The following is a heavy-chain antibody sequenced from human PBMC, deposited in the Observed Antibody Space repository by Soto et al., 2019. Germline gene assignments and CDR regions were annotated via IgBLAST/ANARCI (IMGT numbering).Heavy chain of an antibody. CDR2: IIPIFGTA. D-gene: IGHD3-3*01. J-gene: IGHJ4*02. V-gene: IGHV1-69*13. Sequence: SVRVSCKXSGGTFSSYAISWVRQAPGQGLEWMGGIIPIFGTANYAQKFQGRVTITADESTSTAYMELSSLRSEDTAVYYCARGSIFGVVIMGFDYWGQGTLVTVS. CDR1: GGTFSSYA. CDR3: ARGSIFGVVIMGFDY.